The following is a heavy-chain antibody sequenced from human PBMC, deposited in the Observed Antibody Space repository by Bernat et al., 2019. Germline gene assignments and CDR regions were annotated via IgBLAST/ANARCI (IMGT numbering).Heavy chain of an antibody. V-gene: IGHV3-48*02. D-gene: IGHD4-11*01. CDR3: VRAPLQVYYYGMDV. J-gene: IGHJ6*02. Sequence: EVQLVESGGGLVQPGGSLRLSCAASGFTFSSYSMNWVRQAPGKGLEWVSYISSSSSTIYYADSVKGRFTISRDNAKNSLYLQMNSLRDEDTAVYYCVRAPLQVYYYGMDVWGQGTTVTVSS. CDR2: ISSSSSTI. CDR1: GFTFSSYS.